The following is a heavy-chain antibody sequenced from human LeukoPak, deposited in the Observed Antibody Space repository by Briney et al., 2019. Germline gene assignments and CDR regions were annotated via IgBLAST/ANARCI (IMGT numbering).Heavy chain of an antibody. CDR3: ARDPQYCSGGSCYHGFWFDP. CDR1: GFTFSSYG. V-gene: IGHV3-33*01. Sequence: PGRSLRLSCAASGFTFSSYGMHWVRQAPGKGLEWGAVIWYDGSNKYYADSVKGRFTISRDNSKNTLYLQMNSLRAEDTAVYYCARDPQYCSGGSCYHGFWFDPWGQGTLVTVSS. CDR2: IWYDGSNK. D-gene: IGHD2-15*01. J-gene: IGHJ5*02.